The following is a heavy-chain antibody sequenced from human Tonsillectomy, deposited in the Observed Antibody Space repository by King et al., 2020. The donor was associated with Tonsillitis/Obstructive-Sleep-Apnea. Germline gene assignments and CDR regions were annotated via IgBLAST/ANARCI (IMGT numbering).Heavy chain of an antibody. CDR2: ISGSGGYS. V-gene: IGHV3-23*04. D-gene: IGHD6-19*01. CDR1: GFTFSSHA. CDR3: AKDLQWNTYPSRYYYGMDV. Sequence: LQLVQSGGGLVQPGGSLRLSCAASGFTFSSHAMNWVRQAPGKGLEWVSAISGSGGYSYYADSVKGRFTISRDNSKNTLYLQMNSLRAEDTAIYYCAKDLQWNTYPSRYYYGMDVGGQGTTVTVSS. J-gene: IGHJ6*02.